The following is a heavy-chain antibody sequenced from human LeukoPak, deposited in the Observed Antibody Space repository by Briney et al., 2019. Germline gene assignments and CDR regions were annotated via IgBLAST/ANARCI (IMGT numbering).Heavy chain of an antibody. CDR1: GFTLSSYS. CDR2: ISRNGRNT. D-gene: IGHD6-19*01. J-gene: IGHJ1*01. CDR3: ARVDSGSACAS. V-gene: IGHV3-64*01. Sequence: GGSLRLSCAAPGFTLSSYSMHWVRQAPGKGLEFVSAISRNGRNTYHANSVKGRFTISRDISKNTLYLQMGSLRPEDMAVYYCARVDSGSACASWGQGILVTVSS.